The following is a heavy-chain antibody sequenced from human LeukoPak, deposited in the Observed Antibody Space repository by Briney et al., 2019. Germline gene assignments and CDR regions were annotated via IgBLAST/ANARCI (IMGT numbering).Heavy chain of an antibody. Sequence: ASVKVSCKASGYTFTDYGISWVRQAPGQGLEWMGWISPDSGDTSFAQKFQGRVTITRKNSITTAYMELSSLRSEDTAVYYCARAEQWLENYYYMDVWGIGTTVTVSS. CDR1: GYTFTDYG. D-gene: IGHD6-19*01. V-gene: IGHV1-8*02. CDR3: ARAEQWLENYYYMDV. J-gene: IGHJ6*03. CDR2: ISPDSGDT.